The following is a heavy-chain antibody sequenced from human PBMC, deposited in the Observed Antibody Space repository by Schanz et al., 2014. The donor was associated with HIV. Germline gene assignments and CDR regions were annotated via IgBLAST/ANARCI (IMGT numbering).Heavy chain of an antibody. J-gene: IGHJ6*02. CDR3: AKDRLPRPTGVPYYYYGMDV. CDR2: ISGSSIT. V-gene: IGHV3-23*04. Sequence: EVQLVESGGGLVKPGGSLRLSCAASGFTFSNAWMSWVRQAPGKGLEWVSAISGSSITYSADSVKGRFTISRDNSKNTLYLXMNSLRAEDTAVYYCAKDRLPRPTGVPYYYYGMDVWGQGTLVTVSS. CDR1: GFTFSNAW. D-gene: IGHD4-4*01.